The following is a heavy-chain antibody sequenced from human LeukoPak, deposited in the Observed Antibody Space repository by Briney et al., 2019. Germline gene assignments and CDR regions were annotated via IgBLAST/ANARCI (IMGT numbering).Heavy chain of an antibody. V-gene: IGHV3-30*03. J-gene: IGHJ3*02. CDR3: ARTGSGGDLDI. D-gene: IGHD2-15*01. CDR2: ISYDGSNK. CDR1: GFSFSSYG. Sequence: GRSLRLSCAISGFSFSSYGMHWVRQAPGKGLEWVAVISYDGSNKCHADSVKGRFTISRDNAKSTVYLQMNSLRAEDTAVYYCARTGSGGDLDIWGQGTMVTVSS.